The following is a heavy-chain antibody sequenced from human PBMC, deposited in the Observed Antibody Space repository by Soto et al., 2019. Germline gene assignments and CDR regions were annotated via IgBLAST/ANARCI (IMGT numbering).Heavy chain of an antibody. V-gene: IGHV1-69*06. CDR3: ASTKYDSSAYYYWYLGL. D-gene: IGHD3-22*01. CDR2: IIPNFGTA. Sequence: QVELVQSGAEVKKPGSSVKVSCQASEDTFRNYAISWVRQAPGQGLEWKGGIIPNFGTASYAQKFQGRVTITADTSAITVYLELSSLRSEDTAVYYCASTKYDSSAYYYWYLGLWCRGTLVTVSS. J-gene: IGHJ2*01. CDR1: EDTFRNYA.